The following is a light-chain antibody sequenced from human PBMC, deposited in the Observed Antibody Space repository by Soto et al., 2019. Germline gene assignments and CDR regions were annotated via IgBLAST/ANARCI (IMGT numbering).Light chain of an antibody. CDR3: QQYGSSPET. CDR2: GAS. J-gene: IGKJ1*01. CDR1: QSVSRSY. V-gene: IGKV3-20*01. Sequence: EIVLTQSPGTLSLSPGERATLSCRASQSVSRSYLAWYQQKPGQAPRLLIYGASIRATSIPDRFSGSGSGTDFTLTISRLEPEDFAVYNCQQYGSSPETFGQGTNVEIK.